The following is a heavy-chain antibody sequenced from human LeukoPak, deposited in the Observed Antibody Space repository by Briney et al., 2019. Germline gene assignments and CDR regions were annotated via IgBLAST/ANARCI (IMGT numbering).Heavy chain of an antibody. CDR1: GGSISSGDYY. J-gene: IGHJ5*02. CDR3: ARESPSTNWFDP. V-gene: IGHV4-30-4*08. D-gene: IGHD5/OR15-5a*01. Sequence: SETLSLTCTVSGGSISSGDYYWSWVRQPPGKRLEWIGYIYYSGSTYYNPSLKSRVTISVDTSKNQFSLKLSSVTAADTAVYYCARESPSTNWFDPWGQGTLVTVSS. CDR2: IYYSGST.